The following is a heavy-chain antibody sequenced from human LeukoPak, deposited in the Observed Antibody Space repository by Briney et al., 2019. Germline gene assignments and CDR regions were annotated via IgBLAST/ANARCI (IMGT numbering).Heavy chain of an antibody. CDR3: ARVGRSRGSLPNFHYYMDV. J-gene: IGHJ6*03. Sequence: SVKVSCKSSGDIFNSYSVSWVRQAPGQGLEWMGGFIPMFGSAEYAKKFRGRVAISTDQSTTIVYMELSSLTSEDTAVYYCARVGRSRGSLPNFHYYMDVWGKGTTVTVSS. D-gene: IGHD1-26*01. CDR2: FIPMFGSA. V-gene: IGHV1-69*05. CDR1: GDIFNSYS.